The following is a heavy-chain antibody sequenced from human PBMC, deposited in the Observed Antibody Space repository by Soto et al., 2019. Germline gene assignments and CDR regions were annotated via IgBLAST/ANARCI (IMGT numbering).Heavy chain of an antibody. J-gene: IGHJ4*02. CDR3: ALSAVAGNFDY. CDR1: GGTFSSYA. D-gene: IGHD6-19*01. Sequence: ASVKVSCKASGGTFSSYAISWVRQAPGQGLEWMGGIIPIFGTANYAQKFQGRVTITADESTSTAYMELSSLRSEDTAVYYCALSAVAGNFDYWGQGTLVTVSS. CDR2: IIPIFGTA. V-gene: IGHV1-69*13.